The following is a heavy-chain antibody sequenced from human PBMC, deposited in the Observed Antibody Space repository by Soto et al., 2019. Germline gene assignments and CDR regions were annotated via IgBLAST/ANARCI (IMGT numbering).Heavy chain of an antibody. D-gene: IGHD3-22*01. J-gene: IGHJ3*02. V-gene: IGHV3-23*01. CDR1: GFTFSSYA. Sequence: EVQLLESGGGLVQPGGSLSLSCAASGFTFSSYAMNWVRQAPGKGLEWVSAISGSGGSTYYADSVKVRFTISRDNSKNRLYLQMTGLSAEDTSVYYYAKGGYDTPPGGAFDIWVQGTMVTVSS. CDR2: ISGSGGST. CDR3: AKGGYDTPPGGAFDI.